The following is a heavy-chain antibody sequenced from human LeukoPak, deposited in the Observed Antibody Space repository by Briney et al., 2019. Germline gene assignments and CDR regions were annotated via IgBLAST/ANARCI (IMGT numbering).Heavy chain of an antibody. J-gene: IGHJ3*02. V-gene: IGHV1-69*05. CDR3: ARDNFYYYDSSGYFDAFDI. Sequence: SVKVSCKASGGTFSSYAISWVRQAPGQGLEWMGRIIPIFGTANYAQKLQGRVTITTDESTSTAYMELSSLRSEDTAVYYCARDNFYYYDSSGYFDAFDIWGQGTMVTVSS. CDR1: GGTFSSYA. D-gene: IGHD3-22*01. CDR2: IIPIFGTA.